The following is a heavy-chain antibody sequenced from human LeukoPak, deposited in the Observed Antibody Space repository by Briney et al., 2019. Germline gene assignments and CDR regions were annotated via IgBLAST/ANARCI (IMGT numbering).Heavy chain of an antibody. CDR3: ARGDFTVTLFPDY. Sequence: GGSLRLSCAASGFTFSSSAMSWVRQVPGKGLEWVSGISASGGSTSYADSVRGRFTISRDNSKNTLYVQMNSLRAEDTAVYYCARGDFTVTLFPDYWGQGTLVTVSS. D-gene: IGHD4-17*01. J-gene: IGHJ4*02. CDR2: ISASGGST. CDR1: GFTFSSSA. V-gene: IGHV3-23*01.